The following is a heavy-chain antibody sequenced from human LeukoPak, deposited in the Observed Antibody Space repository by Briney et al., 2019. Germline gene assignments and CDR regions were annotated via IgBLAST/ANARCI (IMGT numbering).Heavy chain of an antibody. CDR1: GGSISSHY. J-gene: IGHJ5*02. V-gene: IGHV4-59*11. CDR2: IYYSGST. D-gene: IGHD1-26*01. Sequence: SETLSLTCTVSGGSISSHYWSWIRQPPGKGLEWIGYIYYSGSTNYKPSLKSRVTISVDTSKNQFSLKLSSVTAADTAVYYCARGGVGSWFDPWGQGTLVTVSS. CDR3: ARGGVGSWFDP.